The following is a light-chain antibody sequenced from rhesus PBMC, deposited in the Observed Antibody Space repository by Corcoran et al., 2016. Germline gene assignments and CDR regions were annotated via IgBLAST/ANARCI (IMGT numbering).Light chain of an antibody. V-gene: IGLV2S9*01. CDR2: GVY. CDR1: SDDVGNSDD. Sequence: QSALTQPRSVSKSLGQSVTISCTGTSDDVGNSDDISWYQQHSDTAPRILIYGVYKRPSGISARFSASKSANTASLTISGLQAEDEADYYCCSYTGGNTYIFGGGTRLAVL. CDR3: CSYTGGNTYI. J-gene: IGLJ1*01.